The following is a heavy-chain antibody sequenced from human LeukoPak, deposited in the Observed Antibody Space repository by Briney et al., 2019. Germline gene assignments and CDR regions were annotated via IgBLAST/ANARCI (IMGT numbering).Heavy chain of an antibody. CDR3: ATQWELLDAFDI. V-gene: IGHV3-9*01. CDR2: ISWNSGSI. Sequence: GGSLRLSCAASGFTFDDYAMHWVRQAPGKGLEWVSGISWNSGSIGYADSVKGRFTISRDNAKNSLYLQMNSLRAEDTALYYCATQWELLDAFDIWGQGTMVTVSS. J-gene: IGHJ3*02. CDR1: GFTFDDYA. D-gene: IGHD1-26*01.